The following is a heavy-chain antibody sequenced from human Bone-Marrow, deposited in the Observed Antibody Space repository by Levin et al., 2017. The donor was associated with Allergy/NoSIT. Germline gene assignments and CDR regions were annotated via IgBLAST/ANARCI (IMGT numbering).Heavy chain of an antibody. CDR2: MYPNSDNA. CDR1: GYTFTSFD. D-gene: IGHD5-12*01. V-gene: IGHV1-8*01. Sequence: ASVKVSCKTSGYTFTSFDINWVRQATGQGLEWMGWMYPNSDNAGYAQKFQGRVTMTRNTSIYTAYMELSSLRAEDTAIYYCARGELGSGYLFDYWGQGTLVTVSS. CDR3: ARGELGSGYLFDY. J-gene: IGHJ4*02.